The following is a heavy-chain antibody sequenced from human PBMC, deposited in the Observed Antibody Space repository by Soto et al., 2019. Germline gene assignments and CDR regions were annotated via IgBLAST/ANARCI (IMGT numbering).Heavy chain of an antibody. Sequence: APVKVSCKSSGYTFTKYDVSCVRPATGQGLEWMGWISTSTGNTNYAQKLQGRVTMTTDTSASTAYMELRSLRSDDTAVYYCARGEGMAARHDGYDIWGQGTMVT. CDR3: ARGEGMAARHDGYDI. D-gene: IGHD6-6*01. J-gene: IGHJ3*02. CDR2: ISTSTGNT. V-gene: IGHV1-18*04. CDR1: GYTFTKYD.